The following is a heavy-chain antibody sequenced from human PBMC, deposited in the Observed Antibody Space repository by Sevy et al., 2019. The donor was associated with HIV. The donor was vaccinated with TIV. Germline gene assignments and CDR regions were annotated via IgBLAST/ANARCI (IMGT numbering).Heavy chain of an antibody. J-gene: IGHJ1*01. V-gene: IGHV1-18*01. Sequence: GSVKVSCKTSGYTFANYGITWVRQAPRQGLERLGWISRYETNYAQKLEGRVSMTTDTSTNTVYMELSSLRSDVTAVYFCARTPSGSQRPGQYFKHWGQGPLVTVSS. CDR1: GYTFANYG. CDR2: ISRYET. D-gene: IGHD1-26*01. CDR3: ARTPSGSQRPGQYFKH.